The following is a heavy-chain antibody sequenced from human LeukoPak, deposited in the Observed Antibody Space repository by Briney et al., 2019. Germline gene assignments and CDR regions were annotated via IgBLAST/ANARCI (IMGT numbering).Heavy chain of an antibody. Sequence: PGGSLRLSCAASGFTFSSYGMHWVRQAPGKGLEWVAVIWYDGSNKYYADSVKGRFTISRDNSKNTLYLQMNSLRADDTAVYYCGRDGGVAYGLDVWGQGTTVTVSS. D-gene: IGHD3-3*01. CDR1: GFTFSSYG. CDR3: GRDGGVAYGLDV. CDR2: IWYDGSNK. V-gene: IGHV3-33*01. J-gene: IGHJ6*02.